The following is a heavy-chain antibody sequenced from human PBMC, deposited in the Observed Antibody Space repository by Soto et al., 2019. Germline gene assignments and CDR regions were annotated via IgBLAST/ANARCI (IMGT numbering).Heavy chain of an antibody. Sequence: EVQLVESGGGLVKPGGSLRLSCAASGFTFSSYSMNWVRQAPGKGLEWVSSISSSSSYIYYADSVKGRFTISRDNAKNSLYLQMNSLRAEDTAVYYCARDRDSSSWFDAFDIWAKGQWSPSLQ. CDR1: GFTFSSYS. J-gene: IGHJ3*02. CDR2: ISSSSSYI. V-gene: IGHV3-21*01. D-gene: IGHD6-13*01. CDR3: ARDRDSSSWFDAFDI.